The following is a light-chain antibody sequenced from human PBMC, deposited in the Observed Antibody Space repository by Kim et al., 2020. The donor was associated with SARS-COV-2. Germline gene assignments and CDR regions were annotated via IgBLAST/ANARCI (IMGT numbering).Light chain of an antibody. V-gene: IGLV3-19*01. CDR2: NKD. CDR1: NLRNYY. J-gene: IGLJ2*01. CDR3: NSRGVSDDYIVV. Sequence: GQPVKITCQGDNLRNYYSSWYQQKPGQAPLLVIYNKDRRPSGVPDRFSASSSGNTASLTITGAQAEDEADYYCNSRGVSDDYIVVFGGGTKVTVL.